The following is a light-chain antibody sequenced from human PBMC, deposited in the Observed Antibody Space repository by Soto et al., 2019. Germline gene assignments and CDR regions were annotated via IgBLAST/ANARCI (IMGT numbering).Light chain of an antibody. Sequence: QSVLTQPPSASGTPGQRVTISCSGSSSNIGSNTVNWYQHLPGTAPKLLIYNNIRRPSGVPDRFSGSKSGTSASLAISGFQSEDEADYYCAAWDGSLSGWVFGGGTKLTVL. CDR2: NNI. J-gene: IGLJ3*02. CDR1: SSNIGSNT. CDR3: AAWDGSLSGWV. V-gene: IGLV1-44*01.